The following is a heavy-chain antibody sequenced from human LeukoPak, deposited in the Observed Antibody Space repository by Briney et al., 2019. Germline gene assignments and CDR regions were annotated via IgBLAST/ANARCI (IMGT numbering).Heavy chain of an antibody. Sequence: GGSLRLSRAASGFTFSSYGMHWVRQAPGKGLEWVAVIWYDGSNKYYADSVKGRFTISRDNSKNTLYLQMNSLRAEDTAVYYCAKDLRWLQTQPPEIGYWGQGTLVTVSS. CDR3: AKDLRWLQTQPPEIGY. D-gene: IGHD5-24*01. CDR1: GFTFSSYG. J-gene: IGHJ4*02. V-gene: IGHV3-33*06. CDR2: IWYDGSNK.